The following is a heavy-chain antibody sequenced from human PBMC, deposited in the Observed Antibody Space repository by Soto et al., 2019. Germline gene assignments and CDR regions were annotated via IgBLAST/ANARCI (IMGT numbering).Heavy chain of an antibody. Sequence: QITLKESGPTLVKPTQTLTLTCTFSGFSLTSGVVGVGWIRQPPGEALEWLALIYWNDEQYYNPSLRNRLPITRDTSKHQVVLTMTNMDPVDTATYYCAHRLPGPSGYDVWGQGTTVTVSS. CDR3: AHRLPGPSGYDV. CDR1: GFSLTSGVVG. V-gene: IGHV2-5*01. CDR2: IYWNDEQ. J-gene: IGHJ6*02. D-gene: IGHD6-13*01.